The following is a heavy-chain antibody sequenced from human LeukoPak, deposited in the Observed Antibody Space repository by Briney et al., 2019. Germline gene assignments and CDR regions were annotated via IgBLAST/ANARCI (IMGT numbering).Heavy chain of an antibody. CDR3: ARDGSPYGGSGTHFDY. V-gene: IGHV1-18*01. D-gene: IGHD3-10*01. Sequence: ASVKVSCKASGYTFTSYGISWVRQAPGQGLEWMGWISAYNGNTNYAQKLQGRVTMTTDTSTSTAYMELRSLRSDDTAVYYCARDGSPYGGSGTHFDYWGQGTLVTVSS. J-gene: IGHJ4*02. CDR2: ISAYNGNT. CDR1: GYTFTSYG.